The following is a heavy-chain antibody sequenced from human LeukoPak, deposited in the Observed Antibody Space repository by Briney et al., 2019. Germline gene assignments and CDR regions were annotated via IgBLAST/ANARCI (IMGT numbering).Heavy chain of an antibody. Sequence: ASVKVSCKASGYTFTSYDINWVRQAPRQGREWMVWVSGYNGNTNYSQTFEGRVAMTTDTSSITAHMELRSLRSDDTAIYYCARGDWFDPWGQGTLVSVSS. D-gene: IGHD2-21*01. V-gene: IGHV1-18*01. CDR2: VSGYNGNT. CDR3: ARGDWFDP. J-gene: IGHJ5*02. CDR1: GYTFTSYD.